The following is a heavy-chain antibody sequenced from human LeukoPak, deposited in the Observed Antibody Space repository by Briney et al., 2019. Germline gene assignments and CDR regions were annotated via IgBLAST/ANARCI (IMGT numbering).Heavy chain of an antibody. CDR3: VRSTMVRGVISMDV. Sequence: GESLKISCKGSGYSFTIYWFGWVRQMPGKGLEWMGIIYPADSDTRYSPSFQGQVTISADKSISTTYLQWSSLKASDTAMYYCVRSTMVRGVISMDVWGQGTTVTVSS. J-gene: IGHJ6*02. CDR1: GYSFTIYW. V-gene: IGHV5-51*01. D-gene: IGHD3-10*01. CDR2: IYPADSDT.